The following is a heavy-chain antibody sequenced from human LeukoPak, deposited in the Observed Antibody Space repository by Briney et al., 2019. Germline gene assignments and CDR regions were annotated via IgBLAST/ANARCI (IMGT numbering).Heavy chain of an antibody. D-gene: IGHD1-14*01. Sequence: ASVKVSCKPSGYSFTGYYMHWMRQAPGQGLEWMGWINLNSGDTNYAEKFQGRVTMTRDTSISTAYVEPSRLRYDDTAVYYCAGWAGGNAPVASFDYWGQGTLVTVSS. V-gene: IGHV1-2*02. J-gene: IGHJ4*02. CDR1: GYSFTGYY. CDR3: AGWAGGNAPVASFDY. CDR2: INLNSGDT.